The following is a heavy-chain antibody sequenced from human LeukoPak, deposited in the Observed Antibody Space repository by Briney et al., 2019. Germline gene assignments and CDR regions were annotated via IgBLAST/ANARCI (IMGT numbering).Heavy chain of an antibody. Sequence: SETLSLTCAVYGGSFSGYYCSWIRQPPGKGLEWIGEINHSGSTNYNPSLKSRVTISVDTSKNQFSLKLSSVTAADTAVYYCARGRTYYYGSGSSNWFDPWGQGTLVTVSS. V-gene: IGHV4-34*01. J-gene: IGHJ5*02. CDR2: INHSGST. CDR3: ARGRTYYYGSGSSNWFDP. D-gene: IGHD3-10*01. CDR1: GGSFSGYY.